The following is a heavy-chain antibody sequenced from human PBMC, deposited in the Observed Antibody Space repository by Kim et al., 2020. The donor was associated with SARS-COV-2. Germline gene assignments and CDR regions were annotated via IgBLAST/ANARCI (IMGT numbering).Heavy chain of an antibody. V-gene: IGHV5-51*01. CDR2: T. J-gene: IGHJ4*02. CDR3: ARVGDGYNFDY. Sequence: TRYRPSFQSQVTISADKSISTAYLQWSSLKASDTAMYYCARVGDGYNFDYWGQGTLVTVSS. D-gene: IGHD1-26*01.